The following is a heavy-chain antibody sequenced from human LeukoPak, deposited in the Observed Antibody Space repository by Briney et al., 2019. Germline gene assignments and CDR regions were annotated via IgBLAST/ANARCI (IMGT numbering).Heavy chain of an antibody. Sequence: GGSLRLSCVVSGFTFSSYWMHWVRQAPGKGLEWVSTISHSGYSTYYADFVKGRFTISRDNAKNTLYLQMNSLRAEDTAVYYCAKDGGVYSTPYYMDVWGKGTTVTVSS. J-gene: IGHJ6*03. CDR1: GFTFSSYW. D-gene: IGHD6-13*01. V-gene: IGHV3-74*01. CDR2: ISHSGYST. CDR3: AKDGGVYSTPYYMDV.